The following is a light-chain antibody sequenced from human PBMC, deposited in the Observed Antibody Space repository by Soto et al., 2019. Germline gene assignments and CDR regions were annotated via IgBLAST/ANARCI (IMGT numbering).Light chain of an antibody. Sequence: EIVLTQSPGTLSLSPGERATLSCRASQSVSSSYLAWYQQKPGQAPRLLIYGASSRATGIPDRFTGSGSGTDFALTISTLEPEVFAVYYCQQYGSSPWTFGRGTTVEVK. CDR2: GAS. J-gene: IGKJ1*01. CDR3: QQYGSSPWT. CDR1: QSVSSSY. V-gene: IGKV3-20*01.